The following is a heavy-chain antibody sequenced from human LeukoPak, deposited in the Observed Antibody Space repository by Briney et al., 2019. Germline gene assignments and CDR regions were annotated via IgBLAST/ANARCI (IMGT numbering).Heavy chain of an antibody. CDR2: INPNSGGT. V-gene: IGHV1-2*02. J-gene: IGHJ4*02. CDR3: ARASWGVPTLIRYYFDY. CDR1: GYTFSGYY. D-gene: IGHD3-10*01. Sequence: GASVKLSCKASGYTFSGYYMHWVRQAPGQGLEWMGWINPNSGGTNYAQKFQGRVTMTRDTSISTAYMELNRLRSDDTAVDYCARASWGVPTLIRYYFDYWGQGTLVTVSS.